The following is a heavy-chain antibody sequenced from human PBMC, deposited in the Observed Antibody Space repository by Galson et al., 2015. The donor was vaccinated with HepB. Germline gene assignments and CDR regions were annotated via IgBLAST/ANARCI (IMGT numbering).Heavy chain of an antibody. J-gene: IGHJ4*02. CDR3: ANDPRSSRGDY. D-gene: IGHD2-2*01. V-gene: IGHV3-23*01. CDR1: GFTFSSYA. Sequence: SLRLSCAASGFTFSSYAMSWVRQAPGKGLEWVSGISGSGGTTYNADSVKGRFTISRDNSKNTLYLQMNSLRADDTAVYYCANDPRSSRGDYWGQGTLVTVSS. CDR2: ISGSGGTT.